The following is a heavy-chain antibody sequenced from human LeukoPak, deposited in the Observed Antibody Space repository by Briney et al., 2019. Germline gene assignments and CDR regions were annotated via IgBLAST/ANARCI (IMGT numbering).Heavy chain of an antibody. V-gene: IGHV1-18*01. CDR2: ISAYNGNT. J-gene: IGHJ6*02. CDR3: ARDVPYYYGSGSYFYGMDV. Sequence: ASVKVSCKASGYTFTSYGISWVRQAPGQGLEWMGWISAYNGNTNYAQKLQGRVTMTTDTSTSTAYMELRNLRSDDTAVYYCARDVPYYYGSGSYFYGMDVWGQGTTVTVSS. D-gene: IGHD3-10*01. CDR1: GYTFTSYG.